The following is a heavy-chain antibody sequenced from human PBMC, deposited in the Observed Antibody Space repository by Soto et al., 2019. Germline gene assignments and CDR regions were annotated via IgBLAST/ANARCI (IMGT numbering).Heavy chain of an antibody. Sequence: QTGGSLRLSCAASGFTFSSYAMHWVRQAPGKGLEWVAVISYDGSNEYYADSVKGRFTISRDNSKNTLYLQMNSLRAEDTAVYYCARDFGSRFHNWFDPWGQGTLVTVSS. D-gene: IGHD3-16*01. CDR3: ARDFGSRFHNWFDP. J-gene: IGHJ5*02. CDR2: ISYDGSNE. V-gene: IGHV3-30-3*01. CDR1: GFTFSSYA.